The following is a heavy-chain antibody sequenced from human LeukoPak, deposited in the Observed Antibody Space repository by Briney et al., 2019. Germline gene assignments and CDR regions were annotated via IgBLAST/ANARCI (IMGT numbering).Heavy chain of an antibody. CDR2: INPNSGGT. V-gene: IGHV1-2*02. CDR1: GYTFTGYH. J-gene: IGHJ3*02. Sequence: ASVKVSCKAPGYTFTGYHMHWVRQAPGQGLEWMGWINPNSGGTNYAQKFQGRVTMTRDTSISTAYMELSRLRSDDTAVYYCARDWRRGYSYGYDAFDIWGQGTMVTVSS. CDR3: ARDWRRGYSYGYDAFDI. D-gene: IGHD5-18*01.